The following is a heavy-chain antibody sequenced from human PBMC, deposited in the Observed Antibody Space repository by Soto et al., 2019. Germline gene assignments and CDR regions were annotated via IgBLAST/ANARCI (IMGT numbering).Heavy chain of an antibody. CDR1: GGTFSRYT. CDR2: IIPMFGTV. CDR3: TRVKVDEFVPSAPSLDGMHA. D-gene: IGHD2-2*01. J-gene: IGHJ6*02. Sequence: QVQLVQSGAGVKKPGSSVKVSCKASGGTFSRYTITWVRQAPGQGLEWMGRIIPMFGTVSYAQKFQGRVTITGYESTTTAHMELTSLRSQGTAVYYCTRVKVDEFVPSAPSLDGMHAWGQGTTVTVPS. V-gene: IGHV1-69*18.